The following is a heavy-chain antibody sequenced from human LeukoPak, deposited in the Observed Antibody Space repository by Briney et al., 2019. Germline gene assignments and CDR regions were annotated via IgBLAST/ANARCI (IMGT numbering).Heavy chain of an antibody. CDR3: ARVGITIFGVDPHDAFDI. V-gene: IGHV4-30-2*01. J-gene: IGHJ3*02. Sequence: SQTLSLTCTVSGGSISSGGYYWSWIRQPPGKGLEWIGYIYHSGSTYYNPSLKSRVTISVDRSKNQFSLKLSSVTAADTAVYYCARVGITIFGVDPHDAFDIWGQGTMVTVSS. CDR2: IYHSGST. CDR1: GGSISSGGYY. D-gene: IGHD3-3*01.